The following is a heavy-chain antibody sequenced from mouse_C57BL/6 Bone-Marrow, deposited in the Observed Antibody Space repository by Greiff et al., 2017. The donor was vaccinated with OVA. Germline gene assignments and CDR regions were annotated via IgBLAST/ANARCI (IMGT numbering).Heavy chain of an antibody. D-gene: IGHD1-1*01. CDR3: ASRYYGSIFYAMDY. CDR2: IDPNSGGT. V-gene: IGHV1-72*01. J-gene: IGHJ4*01. Sequence: VQLQQPGAELVKPGASVKLSCKASGYTFTSYWMHWVKQRPGRGLEWIGRIDPNSGGTKYNEKFKSKATLTVDKPSSTAYMQLSSLTSEDSAVYYGASRYYGSIFYAMDYWGQGTAVTVSS. CDR1: GYTFTSYW.